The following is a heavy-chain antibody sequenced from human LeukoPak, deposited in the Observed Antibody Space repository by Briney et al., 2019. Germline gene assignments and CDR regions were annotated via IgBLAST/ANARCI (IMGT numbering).Heavy chain of an antibody. Sequence: GGSLRLSCAASGFTFSSYSMNWVRQAPGKGLEWVSYIGGSGTTIYYADSVKGRFTISRDNAKNSQYLQMSSLRAEDTAVYYCARVRDYGDYPPDYWGQGTLVTVSS. CDR1: GFTFSSYS. D-gene: IGHD4-17*01. CDR2: IGGSGTTI. CDR3: ARVRDYGDYPPDY. J-gene: IGHJ4*02. V-gene: IGHV3-48*01.